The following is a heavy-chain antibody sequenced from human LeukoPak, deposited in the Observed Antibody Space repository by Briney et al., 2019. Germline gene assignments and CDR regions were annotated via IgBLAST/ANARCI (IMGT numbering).Heavy chain of an antibody. CDR1: GGSISSYY. Sequence: SETLSLTCTVSGGSISSYYWSWIRQPPGMGLEWIGYIYYSGSTNYNPSLKSRVTISVDTSKNQFSLKLSSVTAADTAVYYCAASPIMIPYYWGQGTLVTVSS. D-gene: IGHD3-16*01. J-gene: IGHJ4*02. V-gene: IGHV4-59*01. CDR2: IYYSGST. CDR3: AASPIMIPYY.